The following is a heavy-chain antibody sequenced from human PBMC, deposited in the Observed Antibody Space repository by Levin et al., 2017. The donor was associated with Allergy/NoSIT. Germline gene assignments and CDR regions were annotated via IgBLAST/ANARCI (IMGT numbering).Heavy chain of an antibody. D-gene: IGHD3-3*01. CDR1: GGSISSSNW. CDR3: ARKVFWSGDVNALDL. CDR2: IYYSGTS. J-gene: IGHJ4*02. Sequence: PSQTLSLTCAVSGGSISSSNWWSWVRQSPGKGLEWIGEIYYSGTSNYSPSLESRVIMSVDNSKNQFSLKLTSVTDADTATYYCARKVFWSGDVNALDLWGQGTLVTVSS. V-gene: IGHV4-4*02.